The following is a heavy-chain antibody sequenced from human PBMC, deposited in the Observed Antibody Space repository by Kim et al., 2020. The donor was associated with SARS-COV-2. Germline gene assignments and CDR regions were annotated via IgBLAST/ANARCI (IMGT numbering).Heavy chain of an antibody. V-gene: IGHV1-3*01. CDR3: ARDQIPMVRGVIRIYYYGMDL. D-gene: IGHD3-10*01. CDR2: INAVNGNT. J-gene: IGHJ6*02. CDR1: GYTFTSYA. Sequence: ASVKVSCKASGYTFTSYAMHWVRQAPGQRLEWMGWINAVNGNTKYSQKFQGRFTITMDTSASTAYMELSSLRSEDTAVYYCARDQIPMVRGVIRIYYYGMDLWGQGTTPTVS.